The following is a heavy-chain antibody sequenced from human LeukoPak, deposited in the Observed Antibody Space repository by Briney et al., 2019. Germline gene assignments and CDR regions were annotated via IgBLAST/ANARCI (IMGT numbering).Heavy chain of an antibody. Sequence: GESLKISCKGSGYSFTSYWISWVRQMPGKGLEWMGRIDPSDSYTNYSPSFQGHVTISADKSISTAYLQWSSLKASDTAMYYCARQWVAVAGAHDAFDIWGQGTMVTVSS. V-gene: IGHV5-10-1*01. CDR3: ARQWVAVAGAHDAFDI. J-gene: IGHJ3*02. CDR1: GYSFTSYW. CDR2: IDPSDSYT. D-gene: IGHD6-19*01.